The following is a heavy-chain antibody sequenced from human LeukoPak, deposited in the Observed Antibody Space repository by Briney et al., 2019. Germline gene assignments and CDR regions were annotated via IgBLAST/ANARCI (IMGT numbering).Heavy chain of an antibody. V-gene: IGHV3-33*01. Sequence: GRSLRLSCAVSGFTFSNYDMHWVRQAPGKRLEWVAVIWYDGSNKYYADSVKGRFTISRDNSKNTLYLQMNTLRAEDTAVYYCARDPGGVVYFDYWGQGTLVTVSS. J-gene: IGHJ4*02. CDR3: ARDPGGVVYFDY. CDR1: GFTFSNYD. CDR2: IWYDGSNK. D-gene: IGHD2-8*01.